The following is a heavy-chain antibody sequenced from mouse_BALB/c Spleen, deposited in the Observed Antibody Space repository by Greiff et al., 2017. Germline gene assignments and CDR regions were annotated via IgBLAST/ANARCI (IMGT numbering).Heavy chain of an antibody. J-gene: IGHJ3*01. V-gene: IGHV5-6*01. D-gene: IGHD1-1*01. Sequence: EVQLVESGGDLVKPGGSLKLSCAASGFTFSSYGMSWVRQTPDKRLEWVATISSGGSYTYYPDSVKGRFTISRDNAKNTLYLQMSSLKSEDTAMYYCARPGSSYSWFAYWGQGTLVTVSA. CDR2: ISSGGSYT. CDR1: GFTFSSYG. CDR3: ARPGSSYSWFAY.